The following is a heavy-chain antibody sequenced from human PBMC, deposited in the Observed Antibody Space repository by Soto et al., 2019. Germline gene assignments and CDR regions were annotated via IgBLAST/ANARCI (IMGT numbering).Heavy chain of an antibody. CDR3: ASWGNYDSSGYGY. CDR1: CSSISIYY. Sequence: PSETLSLTCTVSCSSISIYYWSLIRQPPGKGLEWIGYIYYSGSTNYNPSLKSRVTISVDTSKNQFSLKLSSVTAADTAVYYCASWGNYDSSGYGYWGQGTLVTVS. CDR2: IYYSGST. D-gene: IGHD3-22*01. J-gene: IGHJ4*02. V-gene: IGHV4-59*01.